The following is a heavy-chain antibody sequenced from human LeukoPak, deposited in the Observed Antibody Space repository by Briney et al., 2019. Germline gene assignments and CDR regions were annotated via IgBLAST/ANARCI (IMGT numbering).Heavy chain of an antibody. CDR2: INHSGST. J-gene: IGHJ6*02. D-gene: IGHD2-2*01. CDR1: GGSFSDYY. CDR3: ASGELVVPADTDTTSGLDV. V-gene: IGHV4-34*01. Sequence: PSETLSLTCAVYGGSFSDYYWSWIRQPPGRGLEWLGEINHSGSTNYNPSLKSRVTISVDTSKNQFSLKLSSVTAADTAVYYCASGELVVPADTDTTSGLDVWGQGTTVTVSS.